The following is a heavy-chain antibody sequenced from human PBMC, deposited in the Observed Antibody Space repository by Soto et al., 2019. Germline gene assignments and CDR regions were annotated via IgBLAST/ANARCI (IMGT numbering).Heavy chain of an antibody. Sequence: SKTLSLTCTVSGGSISNAAYSWSWIRQPPGKGLEWIGYIYPSGMPFYNPSLRSRVTISIDRSNDQFSLNPKSVTAADTAVYYCARERGGYGLFDSWGQGTLVTVS. CDR1: GGSISNAAYS. CDR3: ARERGGYGLFDS. J-gene: IGHJ4*02. V-gene: IGHV4-30-2*01. D-gene: IGHD5-18*01. CDR2: IYPSGMP.